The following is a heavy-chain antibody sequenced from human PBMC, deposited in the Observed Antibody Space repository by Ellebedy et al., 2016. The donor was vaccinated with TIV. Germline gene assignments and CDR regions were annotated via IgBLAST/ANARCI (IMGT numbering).Heavy chain of an antibody. D-gene: IGHD1-26*01. CDR1: GGSISSSSYY. CDR3: ARGRTSLVGYYYGMDV. CDR2: IYYSGST. V-gene: IGHV4-39*07. J-gene: IGHJ6*02. Sequence: SETLSLXXTVSGGSISSSSYYWGWIRQPPGKGLEWIGSIYYSGSTYYNPSLKSRVTISVDTSKNQFSLKLSSVTAADTAVYYCARGRTSLVGYYYGMDVWGQGTTVTVSS.